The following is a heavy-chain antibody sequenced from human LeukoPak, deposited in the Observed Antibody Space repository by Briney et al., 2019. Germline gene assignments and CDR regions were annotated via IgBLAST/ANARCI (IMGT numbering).Heavy chain of an antibody. V-gene: IGHV4-61*02. D-gene: IGHD6-19*01. CDR1: GGSISSGSYY. CDR2: IYTSGST. CDR3: ARGPRGPVAGNYFDY. J-gene: IGHJ4*02. Sequence: SETLSLTCTVSGGSISSGSYYWSWIRQPAGKGLEWIGRIYTSGSTNYNPSLKSRVTISVDTSKNQFSLKLSSVTAADTAIFYCARGPRGPVAGNYFDYWGQGTLVTVSS.